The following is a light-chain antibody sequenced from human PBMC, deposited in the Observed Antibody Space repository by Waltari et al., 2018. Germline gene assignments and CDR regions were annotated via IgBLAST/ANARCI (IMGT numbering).Light chain of an antibody. Sequence: ETVMTQSPATLSVSPGARATLSCRASQSVSSNIAWYQQKPGQAPRLLIYYASTRATGIPARFSGSGSGTEFTLTISSLQSEDFALYYCQQYNNWPRTFGQGTKVEIE. CDR3: QQYNNWPRT. J-gene: IGKJ1*01. CDR2: YAS. V-gene: IGKV3-15*01. CDR1: QSVSSN.